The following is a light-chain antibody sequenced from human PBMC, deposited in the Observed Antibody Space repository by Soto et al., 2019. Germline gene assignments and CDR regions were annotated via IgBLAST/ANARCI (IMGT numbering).Light chain of an antibody. CDR1: SSNIGNNY. V-gene: IGLV1-51*02. CDR2: NNN. Sequence: QSALTQSPSVSAAPGQKVTISCSGSSSNIGNNYVSWYQQLPGTAPKLLIYNNNERPSGVPDRFSGSKSGTSASLAISGLQSEDEAAYYCATWDDSLPAVFGGGTKLTVL. J-gene: IGLJ2*01. CDR3: ATWDDSLPAV.